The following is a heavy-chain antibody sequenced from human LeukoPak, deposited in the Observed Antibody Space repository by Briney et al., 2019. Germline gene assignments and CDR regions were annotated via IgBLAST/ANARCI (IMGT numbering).Heavy chain of an antibody. J-gene: IGHJ4*02. CDR2: IIGSGSRT. CDR1: GFTFSIYA. Sequence: GGSLRLFCAASGFTFSIYAMSWVRQAPGKGLEGGSAIIGSGSRTYSAASVKGRFTISRDNSKSRMYLQMNGLRAEDTAVYYCAKDQWELLGGLGYWGQGTLVTVSS. CDR3: AKDQWELLGGLGY. D-gene: IGHD1-26*01. V-gene: IGHV3-23*01.